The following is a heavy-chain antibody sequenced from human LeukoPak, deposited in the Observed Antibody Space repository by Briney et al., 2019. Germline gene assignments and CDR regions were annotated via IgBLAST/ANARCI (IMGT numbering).Heavy chain of an antibody. CDR2: FDPEDGET. CDR1: GYTLTELS. J-gene: IGHJ5*02. CDR3: ARDRARYCSSTSCYGVNWFDP. V-gene: IGHV1-24*01. Sequence: ASVKVSCKVSGYTLTELSMHWVRQAPGKGLEWMGGFDPEDGETIYAQKFQGRVTMTEDTSTDTAYMELSSLRSEDTAVYYCARDRARYCSSTSCYGVNWFDPWGQGTLVTVSS. D-gene: IGHD2-2*01.